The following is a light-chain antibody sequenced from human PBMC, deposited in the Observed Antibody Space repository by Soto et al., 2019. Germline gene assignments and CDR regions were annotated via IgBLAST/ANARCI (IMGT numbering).Light chain of an antibody. V-gene: IGKV2-24*01. CDR3: MQATQSPP. Sequence: DIVMTQTPLSSSVTLGQPASISCRSSQSLVHSTGHTYLSWLHQRPGQPPRLLIYEISKRISGVPDRFSGSGAGTDFTLTISRVEAEDVGIYYCMQATQSPPFGPGTKVDIE. CDR2: EIS. CDR1: QSLVHSTGHTY. J-gene: IGKJ3*01.